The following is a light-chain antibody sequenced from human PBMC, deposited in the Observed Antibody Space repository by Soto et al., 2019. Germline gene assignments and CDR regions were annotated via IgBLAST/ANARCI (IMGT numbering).Light chain of an antibody. V-gene: IGKV1-39*01. CDR2: AAS. Sequence: DIQMTQSPSSLSASVGDRVTITCRASQSISSYLNWYQQKPGKAPKLLIYAASSLQSGVPSSFSGSGSGTDFTLTISSLQPEDVATYYGQQSYSTPPFTFGPVTKVDIK. CDR3: QQSYSTPPFT. J-gene: IGKJ3*01. CDR1: QSISSY.